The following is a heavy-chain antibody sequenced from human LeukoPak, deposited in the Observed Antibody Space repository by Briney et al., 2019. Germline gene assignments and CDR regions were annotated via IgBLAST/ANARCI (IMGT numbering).Heavy chain of an antibody. D-gene: IGHD1-1*01. V-gene: IGHV3-64D*09. Sequence: GGSLRLSCSASGFTFSAYAMYWVRQAPGKGLEYVSGISNNGGSSFYADSVKGRFTISRDNSNNTLYLQMSSLRADDTAVYYCVKITSVTGGDCWGQGTRLSVSS. CDR3: VKITSVTGGDC. CDR1: GFTFSAYA. CDR2: ISNNGGSS. J-gene: IGHJ4*02.